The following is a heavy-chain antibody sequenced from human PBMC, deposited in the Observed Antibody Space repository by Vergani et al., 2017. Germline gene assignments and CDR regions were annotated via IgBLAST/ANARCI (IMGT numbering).Heavy chain of an antibody. D-gene: IGHD2-2*01. V-gene: IGHV3-23*01. J-gene: IGHJ4*02. CDR2: ISGQNFRT. Sequence: EVQLLESGGGSAQPGESLRLSCVASGFTFTAHGLNWVRQAPGKGLEWVSGISGQNFRTHYADSVKGRFTISRDDSKNTVYLQINSLRAEDTAVYFCAKVDVVVPAAQRYFDYWGQGTLLTVSS. CDR1: GFTFTAHG. CDR3: AKVDVVVPAAQRYFDY.